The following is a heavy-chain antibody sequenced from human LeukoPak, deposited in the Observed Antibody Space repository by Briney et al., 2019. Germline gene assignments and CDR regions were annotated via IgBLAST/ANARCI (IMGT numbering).Heavy chain of an antibody. V-gene: IGHV3-11*04. Sequence: GGSLRLSCAASGFTFSDYYMSWIRQAPGKGLEWVSYISSSGSTIYYADSVKGRFTISRDNAKNSLYLQMNSLRAEDTAVYYCAKDRAGLVVVARNAFDIWGQGTMVTVSS. CDR2: ISSSGSTI. CDR1: GFTFSDYY. D-gene: IGHD2-2*01. J-gene: IGHJ3*02. CDR3: AKDRAGLVVVARNAFDI.